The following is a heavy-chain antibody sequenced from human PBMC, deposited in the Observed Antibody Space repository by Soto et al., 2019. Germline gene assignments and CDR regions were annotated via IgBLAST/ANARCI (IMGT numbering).Heavy chain of an antibody. D-gene: IGHD3-9*01. CDR3: GRSITIFVGMDV. CDR1: GGSVSSGSYY. V-gene: IGHV4-61*01. Sequence: QVQLQESGPGLVKPSETLSLTCTVSGGSVSSGSYYWSWIRQPPGKGLEWIGYIYYSGSTNYNPSLKSRVTKAVDTSKNRCSLKLSSVTAADTAVYYCGRSITIFVGMDVWGQGTTVTVSS. CDR2: IYYSGST. J-gene: IGHJ6*02.